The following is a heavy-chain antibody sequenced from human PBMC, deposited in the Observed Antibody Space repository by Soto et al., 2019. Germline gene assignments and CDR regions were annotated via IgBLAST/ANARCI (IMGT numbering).Heavy chain of an antibody. CDR1: GDTFTNCV. CDR3: AAELGFGKLSVV. J-gene: IGHJ6*02. V-gene: IGHV1-69*01. D-gene: IGHD3-10*01. CDR2: IIPLFGTT. Sequence: QVQVVQSGVEVRRPGSSVKVSCKASGDTFTNCVISWVRQAPGQGLEWMGGIIPLFGTTDFAQRFQGRLTITTDESTTTADMELSRLRSEDTATYYCAAELGFGKLSVVWGQGTTVIVSS.